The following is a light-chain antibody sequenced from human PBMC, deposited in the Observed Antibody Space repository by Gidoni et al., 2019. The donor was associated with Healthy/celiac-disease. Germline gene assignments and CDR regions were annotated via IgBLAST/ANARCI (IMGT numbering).Light chain of an antibody. CDR3: QQRSNWPSLT. Sequence: DIVFTQSPATLSLSPGERATLSCRASQSVSSYLAWYQQKPGQSPRLLIYDASNRATGIPARFSGSGAGTDFTITISSIEHEDVAVYYCQQRSNWPSLTFGGGTKVEIK. V-gene: IGKV3-11*01. CDR1: QSVSSY. J-gene: IGKJ4*01. CDR2: DAS.